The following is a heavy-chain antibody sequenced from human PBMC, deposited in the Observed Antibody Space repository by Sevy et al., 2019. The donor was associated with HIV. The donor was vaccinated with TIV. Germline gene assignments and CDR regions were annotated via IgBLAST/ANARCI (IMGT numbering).Heavy chain of an antibody. CDR1: GFTFGDYY. V-gene: IGHV3-11*06. Sequence: GGSLRLSCVGSGFTFGDYYISWIRQAPGKGLECVAYISSRSSFTNYTDSVRGRFTISRENAKNEVFLQMNSLRAEDTGVYYCARGAYDVWGQGTTVTVSS. CDR3: ARGAYDV. J-gene: IGHJ3*01. CDR2: ISSRSSFT.